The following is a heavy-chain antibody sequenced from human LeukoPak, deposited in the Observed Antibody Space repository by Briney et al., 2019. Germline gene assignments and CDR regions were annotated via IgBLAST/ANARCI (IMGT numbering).Heavy chain of an antibody. CDR1: GVTFADYG. D-gene: IGHD6-19*01. CDR3: ARGRGVAVAGREGDY. V-gene: IGHV3-20*04. CDR2: INWNGGTT. J-gene: IGHJ4*02. Sequence: GGSLRLSCAASGVTFADYGMSWVRQAPGKGLEWVSGINWNGGTTGYADSVKGRFTTPRDNAKISLYLQMNSPRAEDTALYYCARGRGVAVAGREGDYWGQGTLVTVSS.